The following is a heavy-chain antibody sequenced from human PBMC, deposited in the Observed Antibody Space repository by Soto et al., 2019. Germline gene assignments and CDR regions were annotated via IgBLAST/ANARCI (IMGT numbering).Heavy chain of an antibody. D-gene: IGHD2-2*01. V-gene: IGHV1-69*06. Sequence: QVQLVQSGAEVKKPGSSVKVSCKASGGTFSSYAISWVRQAPVQGLEWMGGIIPIFGTANYAQNFQGRVTITADKSTRTAYMELSSLRSEDTAVYYCAETRSSTSCCTFDYWGQGTLVTVSS. CDR2: IIPIFGTA. CDR3: AETRSSTSCCTFDY. J-gene: IGHJ4*02. CDR1: GGTFSSYA.